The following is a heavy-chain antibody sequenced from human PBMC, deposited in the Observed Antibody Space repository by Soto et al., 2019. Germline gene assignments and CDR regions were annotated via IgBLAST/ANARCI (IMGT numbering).Heavy chain of an antibody. Sequence: EVQLVESGGGLVQPGGSLRLSCAASGFTFSSYWMHWVRQVPGKGLLWVSRINGDGSTTNYADSVKGRFTISRDNAKNTLYLQMTSLRADDTAVYYCARDKSNWNDSGEYWGQGTLVTVSS. CDR3: ARDKSNWNDSGEY. V-gene: IGHV3-74*01. D-gene: IGHD1-20*01. CDR2: INGDGSTT. J-gene: IGHJ4*02. CDR1: GFTFSSYW.